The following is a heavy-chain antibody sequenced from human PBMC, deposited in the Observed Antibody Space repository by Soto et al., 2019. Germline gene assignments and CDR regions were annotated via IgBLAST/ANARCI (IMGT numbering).Heavy chain of an antibody. CDR3: ARGGSSGSYYAHWNFDL. D-gene: IGHD3-10*01. J-gene: IGHJ2*01. Sequence: EVQLVESGGGLVQPGGCLRLSCAASGFTVSNTYMTWVRQAPGKGLEWVSVIYGSAYTYHADSVKGRFSTSRDNSNNTLSLQMNSLRVEDTAVYYCARGGSSGSYYAHWNFDLWGRGTLVTVSS. CDR2: IYGSAYT. V-gene: IGHV3-66*01. CDR1: GFTVSNTY.